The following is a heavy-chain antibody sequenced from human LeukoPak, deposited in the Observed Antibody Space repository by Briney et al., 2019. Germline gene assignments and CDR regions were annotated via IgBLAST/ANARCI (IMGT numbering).Heavy chain of an antibody. CDR3: ARHRVETNAFDI. Sequence: SETLSLTCTVSGGSISSYYWSWIRQPPGKGLEWIGYIYYSGSTNYNPSLKSRVTISVDTSKNQFSLKLSSVTAAGTAVYYCARHRVETNAFDIWGQGTMVTVSS. CDR2: IYYSGST. D-gene: IGHD1-14*01. J-gene: IGHJ3*02. V-gene: IGHV4-59*08. CDR1: GGSISSYY.